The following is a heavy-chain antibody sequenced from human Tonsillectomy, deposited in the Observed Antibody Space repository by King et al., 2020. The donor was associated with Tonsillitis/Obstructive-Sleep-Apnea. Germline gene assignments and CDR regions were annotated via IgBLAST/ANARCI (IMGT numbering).Heavy chain of an antibody. V-gene: IGHV3-48*02. CDR3: ARDTGSFHF. Sequence: VQLVESGGGLVQPGGSLRLSCASSGFTFSSYSFNWIRQAPGKGLEWVAYISSGGRTIYYADSVMGRFTISRDNGKNSLYLQMNSLRDGDTAVYYCARDTGSFHFWGQGTLVTVSS. J-gene: IGHJ4*02. D-gene: IGHD1-26*01. CDR1: GFTFSSYS. CDR2: ISSGGRTI.